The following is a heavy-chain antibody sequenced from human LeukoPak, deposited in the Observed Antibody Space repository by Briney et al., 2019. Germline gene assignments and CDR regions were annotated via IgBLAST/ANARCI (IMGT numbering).Heavy chain of an antibody. CDR3: ARGCGSGSYSYYFDY. CDR1: GGSFSGYY. V-gene: IGHV4-34*01. J-gene: IGHJ4*02. D-gene: IGHD3-10*01. Sequence: PSETLSLTCAVYGGSFSGYYWSWIRQPPGKGLEWIGEINHSGGTNYNPSLKSRVTISVDTSKNQFSLKLSSVTAADTAVYYCARGCGSGSYSYYFDYWGQGTLVTVSS. CDR2: INHSGGT.